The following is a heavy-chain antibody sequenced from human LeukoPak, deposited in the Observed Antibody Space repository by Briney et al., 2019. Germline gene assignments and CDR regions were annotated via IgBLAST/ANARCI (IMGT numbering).Heavy chain of an antibody. Sequence: PSETLSLICGVSCVFISDTNWWSWVRQPPGKGLEWIGEIFQSGSTNYNASIKSRVTISVDKSKNQFSLKMSGVTAADTAVYYCARVPAFYYGGYRTRTNYFDYWGQGTLVAVSS. V-gene: IGHV4-4*02. D-gene: IGHD5-12*01. CDR1: CVFISDTNW. J-gene: IGHJ4*01. CDR3: ARVPAFYYGGYRTRTNYFDY. CDR2: IFQSGST.